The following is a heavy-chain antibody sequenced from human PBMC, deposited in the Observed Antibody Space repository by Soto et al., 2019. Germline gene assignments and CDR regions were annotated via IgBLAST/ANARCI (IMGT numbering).Heavy chain of an antibody. J-gene: IGHJ6*02. D-gene: IGHD6-6*01. CDR3: ARDLGFIAARPDDYYYGMDV. Sequence: EVQLVESGGGLVKPGGSLRLSCAASGFTFSSYSMNWVRQAPGKGLEWVSSISSSSSYIYYADSVKGRFTISRDNAKNSLYLQMNSLRDEDTAVYHCARDLGFIAARPDDYYYGMDVWGQGTTVTVSS. CDR1: GFTFSSYS. V-gene: IGHV3-21*01. CDR2: ISSSSSYI.